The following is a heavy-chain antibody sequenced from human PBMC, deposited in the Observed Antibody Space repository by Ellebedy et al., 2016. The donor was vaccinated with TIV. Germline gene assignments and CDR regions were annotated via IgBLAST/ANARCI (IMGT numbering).Heavy chain of an antibody. D-gene: IGHD2-2*01. J-gene: IGHJ4*02. CDR2: ISSSGSTI. CDR1: GFTFSDYY. CDR3: ARGGRGVWCSSTKCYVY. V-gene: IGHV3-11*01. Sequence: GESLKISCAASGFTFSDYYMSWIRQAPGQGLEWVSYISSSGSTIYYADSVKGRFTISRDNAKNSLYLQMNSLRAEDTAVYYCARGGRGVWCSSTKCYVYWGQGTLVTVSS.